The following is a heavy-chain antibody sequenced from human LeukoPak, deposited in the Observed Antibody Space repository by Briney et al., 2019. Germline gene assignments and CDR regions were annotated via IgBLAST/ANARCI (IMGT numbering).Heavy chain of an antibody. CDR1: GGSFSGYY. J-gene: IGHJ4*02. CDR3: AGGGVAQVGATYRSEFDY. CDR2: INHSGST. V-gene: IGHV4-34*01. Sequence: SETLSLTCAVYGGSFSGYYWSWIRQPPGKGLEWIGGINHSGSTNYNPSLKSRVTISVDTSKNQFSLKLSSVTAADTAVYYCAGGGVAQVGATYRSEFDYWGQGTLVTVSS. D-gene: IGHD1-26*01.